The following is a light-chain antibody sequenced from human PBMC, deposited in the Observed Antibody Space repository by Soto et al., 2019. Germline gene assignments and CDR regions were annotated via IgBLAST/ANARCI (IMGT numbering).Light chain of an antibody. V-gene: IGLV3-9*01. J-gene: IGLJ2*01. CDR3: QVWDSNPVV. Sequence: SYELTQPISVSVGLGQTARITCEENNIESKNANWYQQKPGQAPVVVMYRDRKRPSGVPERFSGSNSGNTATLTISEAQAGDEADYFCQVWDSNPVVFGGGTQLTVL. CDR2: RDR. CDR1: NIESKN.